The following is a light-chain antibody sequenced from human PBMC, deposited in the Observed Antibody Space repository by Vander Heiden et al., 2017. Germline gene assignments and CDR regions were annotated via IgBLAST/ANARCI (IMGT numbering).Light chain of an antibody. J-gene: IGKJ1*01. CDR1: QSISNW. Sequence: DIQMTQSPSTLSASVGDRVTITCRARQSISNWLAWYQQKPGKAPKLLISKASSLQSGVPSRFSGSGSETEFTLTISSLQPDDFATYYCQQYNSFSWTFGQGTKVEIK. V-gene: IGKV1-5*03. CDR3: QQYNSFSWT. CDR2: KAS.